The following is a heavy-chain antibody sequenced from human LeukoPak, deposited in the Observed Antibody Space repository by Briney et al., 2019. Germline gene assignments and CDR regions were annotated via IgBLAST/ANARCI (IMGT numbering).Heavy chain of an antibody. J-gene: IGHJ4*02. CDR3: TIRTRVYSHGLDS. CDR1: GLTFSSYW. V-gene: IGHV3-7*01. CDR2: INQDESEK. D-gene: IGHD5-18*01. Sequence: GGSLRLSCAASGLTFSSYWMTWVRQAPGKGLEWVANINQDESEKYYVDSVKGRFTISRDNAENSLYLQMNSLRAADTAVYYCTIRTRVYSHGLDSWGQGTLVTVSS.